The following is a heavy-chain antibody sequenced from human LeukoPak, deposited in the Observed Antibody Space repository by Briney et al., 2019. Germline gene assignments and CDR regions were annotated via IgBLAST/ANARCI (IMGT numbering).Heavy chain of an antibody. Sequence: ASVKVSCKASGYTFTSYDINWVRQATGQGLEWMGWMNPNSGNTGYAQKFQGRVTITRNTSISTAYMELSSLRSEDTAVYYCARGSGRNPYYDFWSGYLGRYYYYYYMDVWGKGTTVTVSS. V-gene: IGHV1-8*03. J-gene: IGHJ6*03. D-gene: IGHD3-3*01. CDR3: ARGSGRNPYYDFWSGYLGRYYYYYYMDV. CDR1: GYTFTSYD. CDR2: MNPNSGNT.